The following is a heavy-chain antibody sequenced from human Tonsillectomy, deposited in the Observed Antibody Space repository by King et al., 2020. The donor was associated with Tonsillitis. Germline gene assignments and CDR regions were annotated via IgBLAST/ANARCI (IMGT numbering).Heavy chain of an antibody. V-gene: IGHV3-7*03. D-gene: IGHD3-10*01. CDR1: GITLSTFW. J-gene: IGHJ3*02. CDR3: AGDMTPSDGDMYYDAFDI. CDR2: IKRDGSQK. Sequence: VQLVESGGGLVQPGGSLRLSCTASGITLSTFWMTWVRQAPGKGLEWVADIKRDGSQKHYMDSVEGRFTISRDNAKNSLYLQMNSLRAEDTAVYYCAGDMTPSDGDMYYDAFDIWGRGKMVTVSS.